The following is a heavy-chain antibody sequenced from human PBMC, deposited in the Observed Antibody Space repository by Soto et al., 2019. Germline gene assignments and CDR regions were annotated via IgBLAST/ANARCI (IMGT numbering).Heavy chain of an antibody. Sequence: GESLKISCKGSGYSFTSYWIGWVRQMPGKGLEWMGIIYPGDSDTRYSPSFQGQVTISADKSISTAYLQWRSLKASDTAMYYCARQINYYDSSGYLGYWGQGTLVTVSS. CDR2: IYPGDSDT. CDR1: GYSFTSYW. V-gene: IGHV5-51*01. D-gene: IGHD3-22*01. CDR3: ARQINYYDSSGYLGY. J-gene: IGHJ4*02.